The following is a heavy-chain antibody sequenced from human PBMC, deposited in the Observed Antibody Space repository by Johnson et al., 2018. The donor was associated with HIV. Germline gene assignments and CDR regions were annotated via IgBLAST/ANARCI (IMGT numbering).Heavy chain of an antibody. J-gene: IGHJ3*02. Sequence: VQLVESGGGLVQPGGSLRLSCVASGFTVSGNYMSWVRQAPGKGLEWVSVIYSGGSTYYADSVKGRFTISRDNSRNTLYLQMNSLRAEDTAVYYCARDRSDMIPTQGPEDAFDIWGQGTLVTVSS. CDR3: ARDRSDMIPTQGPEDAFDI. D-gene: IGHD3-22*01. CDR2: IYSGGST. CDR1: GFTVSGNY. V-gene: IGHV3-66*01.